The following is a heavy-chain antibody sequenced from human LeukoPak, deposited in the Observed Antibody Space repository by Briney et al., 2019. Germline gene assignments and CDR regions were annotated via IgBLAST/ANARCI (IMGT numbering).Heavy chain of an antibody. J-gene: IGHJ4*02. CDR2: IKQDGSEK. V-gene: IGHV3-7*01. CDR1: GFTFSSYW. D-gene: IGHD3-22*01. CDR3: ARDHSYYDS. Sequence: PGGSLRLSCAGSGFTFSSYWMSWVRQAPGKGLEWVANIKQDGSEKYYVDSVKGRFTISRDNARNSLYLQMNSLRAEDTAVYYCARDHSYYDSWGQGTLVTVSS.